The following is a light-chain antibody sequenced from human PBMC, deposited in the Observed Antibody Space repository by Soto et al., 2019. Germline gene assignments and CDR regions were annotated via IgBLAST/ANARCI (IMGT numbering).Light chain of an antibody. CDR3: SSYAGIYTYV. CDR2: DVS. J-gene: IGLJ1*01. Sequence: QSALTQPRSVSGSPGQSVTISCTGTSSDVGGSDYVSWYLLHPGKAPKLMIYDVSERPSGVPDRFSGSKSGNTASLTISGLQPEDEAAYYCSSYAGIYTYVFGTGTKLTVL. V-gene: IGLV2-11*01. CDR1: SSDVGGSDY.